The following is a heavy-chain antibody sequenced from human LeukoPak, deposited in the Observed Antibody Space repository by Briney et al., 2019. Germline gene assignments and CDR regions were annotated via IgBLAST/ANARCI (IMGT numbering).Heavy chain of an antibody. D-gene: IGHD5-12*01. Sequence: PGGSLRLSCAVSGFTFSSYAMHWVRQAPGKGLEWVAVIFYDGSIQYYADSVKGRFTISRDNSKNTLYLQMNSLRAEDTAVYYCAREDIVATMTFDYWGQGTLVTVSS. V-gene: IGHV3-30*04. CDR2: IFYDGSIQ. CDR1: GFTFSSYA. CDR3: AREDIVATMTFDY. J-gene: IGHJ4*02.